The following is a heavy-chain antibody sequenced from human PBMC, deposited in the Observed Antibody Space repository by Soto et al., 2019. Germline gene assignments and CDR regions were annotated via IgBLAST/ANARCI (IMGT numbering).Heavy chain of an antibody. CDR3: ARSNVFITMIVVNWFDP. D-gene: IGHD3-22*01. CDR2: IYYSGST. CDR1: GGSISSSSYY. J-gene: IGHJ5*02. Sequence: PSETLSLTCTVSGGSISSSSYYWGWIRQPPGKGLEWIGSIYYSGSTYYNLSLKSRVTISVDTSKNQFSPKLSSVTAADTAVYYCARSNVFITMIVVNWFDPWGQGTLVTVSS. V-gene: IGHV4-39*01.